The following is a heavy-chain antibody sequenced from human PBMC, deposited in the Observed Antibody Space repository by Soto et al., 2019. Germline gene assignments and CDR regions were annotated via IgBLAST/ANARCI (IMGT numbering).Heavy chain of an antibody. Sequence: QVQLVQSGAEVKKPGASVKVSCKASGYTFTSYYMHWVRQAPGQGLEWMGIINPSGGSTSYAQKFQGRVTMTRDTSTSTVYRELSSLRSEDTAVYYCARDSSHNCSSTSCYRYYYYGMDVWGQGTTVTVSS. D-gene: IGHD2-2*02. CDR3: ARDSSHNCSSTSCYRYYYYGMDV. CDR2: INPSGGST. J-gene: IGHJ6*02. V-gene: IGHV1-46*01. CDR1: GYTFTSYY.